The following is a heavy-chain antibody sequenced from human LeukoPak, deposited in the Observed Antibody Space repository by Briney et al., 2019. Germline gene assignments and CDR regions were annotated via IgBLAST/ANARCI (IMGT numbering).Heavy chain of an antibody. CDR3: ARDREAYSNPMKDGAFDI. D-gene: IGHD4-11*01. V-gene: IGHV3-30*04. J-gene: IGHJ3*02. CDR2: ISYDGSSK. CDR1: AFTFSSYA. Sequence: PGGSLRLSCAASAFTFSSYAMYWVRQALGRGLEWVAVISYDGSSKYSADSVKGRFTISRDNSKSTLFLQMNSLRADDTAVYYCARDREAYSNPMKDGAFDIWGQGTMVTVSS.